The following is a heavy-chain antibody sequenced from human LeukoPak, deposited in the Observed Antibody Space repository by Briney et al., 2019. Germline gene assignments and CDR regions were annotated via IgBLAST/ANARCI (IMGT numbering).Heavy chain of an antibody. CDR1: GVSISSSYSY. V-gene: IGHV4-39*07. J-gene: IGHJ4*02. CDR2: IYYTGNT. D-gene: IGHD3-10*01. CDR3: ARGQSKTVLDY. Sequence: SETLSLTCTVSGVSISSSYSYWGWIRQPPGMGLEWIGSIYYTGNTYYNASLKSQVSISIDTSKNQFSLKLSSVTAADTAVYYCARGQSKTVLDYWGQGTLVTASS.